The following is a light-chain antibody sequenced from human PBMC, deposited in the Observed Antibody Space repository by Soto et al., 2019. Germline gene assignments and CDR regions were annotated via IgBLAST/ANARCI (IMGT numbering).Light chain of an antibody. J-gene: IGKJ1*01. V-gene: IGKV2-28*01. CDR3: MQALQTPRT. CDR2: LAS. Sequence: EIVMTQSPLSLTVTPGEPASISCKSSQSLQHNNGNTLLDWYMQKPGQSPQLLIYLASRRAPGAPGRVSGSGSGTDFTLRITTVEADDAAIYYCMQALQTPRTFGQGTKLEI. CDR1: QSLQHNNGNTL.